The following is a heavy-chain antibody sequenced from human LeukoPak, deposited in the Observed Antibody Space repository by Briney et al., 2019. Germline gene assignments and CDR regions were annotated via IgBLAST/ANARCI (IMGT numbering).Heavy chain of an antibody. V-gene: IGHV4-39*01. CDR2: IYYSGNT. CDR3: MRHEEEDGYNAKPFDS. CDR1: GGSISNSNYY. J-gene: IGHJ4*02. Sequence: SETLSLTCPVSGGSISNSNYYWGWVRQPPGKGLEWIGTIYYSGNTYYTPSLKSRVTISVDTTKDQFVLRMSSVTAADAAVYFCMRHEEEDGYNAKPFDSWGQGTLVTVSS. D-gene: IGHD5-24*01.